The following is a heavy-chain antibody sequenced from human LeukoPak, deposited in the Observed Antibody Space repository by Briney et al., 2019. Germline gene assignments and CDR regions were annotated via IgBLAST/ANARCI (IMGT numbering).Heavy chain of an antibody. D-gene: IGHD3-22*01. V-gene: IGHV1-8*01. Sequence: ASVKVSCKASGYTFTSYDINWVRQATGQGLEWMGWMNPNSGNTGHAQKFQGRVTMTWDTSIGTAYMELSSLRSEDTAVYYCARGRYSSGLGYYWGQGSLVTVSS. CDR3: ARGRYSSGLGYY. CDR2: MNPNSGNT. J-gene: IGHJ4*02. CDR1: GYTFTSYD.